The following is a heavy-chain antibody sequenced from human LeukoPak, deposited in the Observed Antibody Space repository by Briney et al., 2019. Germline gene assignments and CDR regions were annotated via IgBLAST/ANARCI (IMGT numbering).Heavy chain of an antibody. D-gene: IGHD3-10*01. V-gene: IGHV3-23*01. CDR2: ISGSGGST. J-gene: IGHJ4*02. CDR1: GFTFSSYA. CDR3: AKVETMVRGPKFPYFDY. Sequence: PGGSLRLSCAASGFTFSSYAMSWVRQAPGKVLEWVSAISGSGGSTYYADSVKGRFTISRDNSKNTLYLQMNSLRAEDTAVYYCAKVETMVRGPKFPYFDYWGQGTLVTVSS.